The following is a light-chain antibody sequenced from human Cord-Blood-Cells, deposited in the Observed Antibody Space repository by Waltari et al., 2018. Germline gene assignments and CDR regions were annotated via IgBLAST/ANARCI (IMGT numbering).Light chain of an antibody. CDR2: DDS. V-gene: IGLV3-21*03. CDR3: QVWDSSSDHVV. J-gene: IGLJ2*01. CDR1: NIGGKR. Sequence: SYVLTQPPSVAVAPGKTARITCGGNNIGGKREHWYQQKPGQAHVLVVYDDSDRPSGIPERFSGSNSGNTATLTISRVEAGDEADYYCQVWDSSSDHVVFGGGTKLTVL.